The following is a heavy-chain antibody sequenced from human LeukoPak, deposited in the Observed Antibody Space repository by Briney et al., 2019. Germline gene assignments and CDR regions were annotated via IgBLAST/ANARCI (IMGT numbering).Heavy chain of an antibody. V-gene: IGHV4-30-4*08. CDR1: GGSFSGYY. D-gene: IGHD2-8*01. J-gene: IGHJ3*02. CDR2: IYYSGST. Sequence: SETLSLTCAVYGGSFSGYYWSLIRQPPGKGLEWIGYIYYSGSTYYNPSLKSRVTISVDTSKNQFSLKLSSVTAADTAVYYCARVMVYARWAFDIWGQGTMVTVSS. CDR3: ARVMVYARWAFDI.